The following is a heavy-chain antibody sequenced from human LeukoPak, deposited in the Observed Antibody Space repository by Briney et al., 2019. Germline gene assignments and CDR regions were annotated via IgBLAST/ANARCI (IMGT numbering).Heavy chain of an antibody. V-gene: IGHV3-23*01. CDR2: ISGSGGST. CDR1: GFTFSSYG. J-gene: IGHJ4*02. D-gene: IGHD1-26*01. CDR3: ARRRSGSYFSYYFDY. Sequence: PGGSLRLSCAASGFTFSSYGMSWVRQAPGKGLEWVSAISGSGGSTYYADSVKGRFTISRDNSRNTVYLQMNSLRAEDTAVYYCARRRSGSYFSYYFDYWGQGTLVTVSS.